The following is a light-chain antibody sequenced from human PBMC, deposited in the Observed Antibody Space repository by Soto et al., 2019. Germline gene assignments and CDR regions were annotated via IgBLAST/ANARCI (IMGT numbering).Light chain of an antibody. J-gene: IGLJ2*01. CDR3: CSYTSSSTLV. Sequence: QSALTQPPSVSGSPGQSVTISCTGTSSDIGSYNTVSWYQQPPGTAPKLMIYEVNNRPSGVPDRFSGSKSGNTASLTISGLQAEDEADYYSCSYTSSSTLVFGGGTKLTVL. CDR2: EVN. CDR1: SSDIGSYNT. V-gene: IGLV2-18*02.